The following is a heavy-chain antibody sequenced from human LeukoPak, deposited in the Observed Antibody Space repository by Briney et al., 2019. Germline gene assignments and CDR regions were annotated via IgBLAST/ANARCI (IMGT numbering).Heavy chain of an antibody. CDR2: IHPSGSST. V-gene: IGHV1-46*01. CDR1: GYTFTNNY. J-gene: IGHJ4*02. Sequence: ASVKISCKASGYTFTNNYTHWVRQAPGQGLEWMGVIHPSGSSTNYAQKFQGRVTMTKDTSTSTVYIELNTLRSDDTAVYYCARMDMDTAMVTNYLDHWGQGTLLIVSS. D-gene: IGHD5-18*01. CDR3: ARMDMDTAMVTNYLDH.